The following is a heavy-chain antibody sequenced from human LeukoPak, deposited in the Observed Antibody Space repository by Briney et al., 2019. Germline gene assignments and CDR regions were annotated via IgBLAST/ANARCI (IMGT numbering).Heavy chain of an antibody. V-gene: IGHV4-59*01. CDR1: GGSIRSYY. D-gene: IGHD4-23*01. J-gene: IGHJ4*02. Sequence: SETLSLTCTVSGGSIRSYYWSWIRQPPGKGLEWIGSIYYSGTTNYNPSLKSRVTISVDTSQNRFSLKLSSVTTADTALYYCARGRVGGANWGQGTLVTVSS. CDR3: ARGRVGGAN. CDR2: IYYSGTT.